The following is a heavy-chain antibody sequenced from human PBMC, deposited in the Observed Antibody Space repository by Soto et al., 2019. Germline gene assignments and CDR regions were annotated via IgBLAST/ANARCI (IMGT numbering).Heavy chain of an antibody. D-gene: IGHD3-22*01. J-gene: IGHJ6*02. V-gene: IGHV3-30-3*01. CDR1: GFTLNSYA. CDR3: ARRYYDSSGYHSGYYYGMDV. CDR2: ISYDGSIK. Sequence: PCGSLRLSCEASGFTLNSYAMHGVRQAPGKGLEGVAIISYDGSIKYYADSVKGRFTISRDNSKNTLYLEMSSLRIEDTAVYYCARRYYDSSGYHSGYYYGMDVWGQGTTVTVSS.